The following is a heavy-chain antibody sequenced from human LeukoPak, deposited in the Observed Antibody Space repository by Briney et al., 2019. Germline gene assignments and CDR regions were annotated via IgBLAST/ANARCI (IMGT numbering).Heavy chain of an antibody. J-gene: IGHJ4*02. V-gene: IGHV1-69*05. D-gene: IGHD7-27*01. Sequence: ASVKVSCKASGGTFSSYAISWVRQAPGQGLEWMGRIIPIFGTANYAQKFQGRVTITTDESTGTAYMELSSLRSEDTAVYYCARDGDPQLAFDYWGQGTLVTVSS. CDR2: IIPIFGTA. CDR1: GGTFSSYA. CDR3: ARDGDPQLAFDY.